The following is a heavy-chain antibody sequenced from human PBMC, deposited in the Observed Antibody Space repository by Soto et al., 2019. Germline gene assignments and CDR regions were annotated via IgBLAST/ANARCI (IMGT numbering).Heavy chain of an antibody. CDR3: ARGPYYDFWSGHRGFDY. CDR1: GGSIGSGDYS. J-gene: IGHJ4*02. D-gene: IGHD3-3*01. CDR2: IFYRGTT. Sequence: SETLSLTCAVSGGSIGSGDYSWSWIRQPPGRGLEWIGYIFYRGTTYYNPSLKSRVTISVDGSKNQFSLRLSSLTAADTAVYFCARGPYYDFWSGHRGFDYWGQGTLVTVSS. V-gene: IGHV4-30-2*01.